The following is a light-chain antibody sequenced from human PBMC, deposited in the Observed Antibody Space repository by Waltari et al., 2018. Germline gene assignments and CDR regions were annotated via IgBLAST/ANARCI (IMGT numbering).Light chain of an antibody. Sequence: DIVMTQSPDSLAVSRGERATINCKSSQSVLYSSNNKNYLAWYQQKPGQPPKLLIYWASTRESGVPDRFSGGGSGTDVTLTVSSLQAEDGAVDYCQQYYGSPPWTFGQGTKVEIK. V-gene: IGKV4-1*01. CDR1: QSVLYSSNNKNY. CDR3: QQYYGSPPWT. J-gene: IGKJ1*01. CDR2: WAS.